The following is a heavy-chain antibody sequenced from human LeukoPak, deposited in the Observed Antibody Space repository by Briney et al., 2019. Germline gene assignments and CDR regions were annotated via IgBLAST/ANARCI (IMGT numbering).Heavy chain of an antibody. CDR1: GFTFSDYY. V-gene: IGHV3-11*06. D-gene: IGHD5-12*01. Sequence: GGSLRLSCAASGFTFSDYYMSWIRQAPGKGLEWVSYISSSSSYTNYADSVKGRFTISRDNAKNSLYLQMNSLRAEDTAVYYCARDRPGYSGYDVHYLDYWGQGTLVTVSS. CDR3: ARDRPGYSGYDVHYLDY. J-gene: IGHJ4*02. CDR2: ISSSSSYT.